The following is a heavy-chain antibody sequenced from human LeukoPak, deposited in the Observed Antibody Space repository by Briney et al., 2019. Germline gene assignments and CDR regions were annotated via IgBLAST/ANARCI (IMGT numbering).Heavy chain of an antibody. D-gene: IGHD5-18*01. Sequence: GGSLRLSCAASGFTFSDYYMSWFRQAPGKGLEWVSYVSGSGSPIYYADSVKGRFTISRDNAKNSLDLQMNSLRAEDTAVYYCARDRGGRGFTYGQPLDYWGQGTLVTVSS. V-gene: IGHV3-11*01. CDR2: VSGSGSPI. CDR1: GFTFSDYY. CDR3: ARDRGGRGFTYGQPLDY. J-gene: IGHJ4*02.